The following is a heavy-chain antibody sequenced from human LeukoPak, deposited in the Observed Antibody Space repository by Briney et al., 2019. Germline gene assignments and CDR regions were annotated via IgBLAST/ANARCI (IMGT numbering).Heavy chain of an antibody. D-gene: IGHD2-15*01. V-gene: IGHV3-30*18. Sequence: GGSLRLSCAASGFTFKNYGMHWVRQAPGKGLEWVAVISYDGSNKYYADSVKGRFTISRDNSKNTLYLQMNTLRAEDTAVYFCAKSPVSSCRGSFCYPFDYWGQGNLVTVSS. CDR3: AKSPVSSCRGSFCYPFDY. CDR2: ISYDGSNK. CDR1: GFTFKNYG. J-gene: IGHJ4*02.